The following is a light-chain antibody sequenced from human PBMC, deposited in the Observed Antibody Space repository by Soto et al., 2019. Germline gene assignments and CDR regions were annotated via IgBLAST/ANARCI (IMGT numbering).Light chain of an antibody. J-gene: IGKJ1*01. V-gene: IGKV1-12*01. CDR2: SVS. CDR3: QQAKNFPWT. Sequence: DIQMTQSPSSVSASVGDRITITCRASQGVSTSLAWYQQEPGKAPKLLIYSVSNLQSGVPSRFRGSGSGTDFTLTMSSLQPEDSAIYYCQQAKNFPWTFGQGTKVEIK. CDR1: QGVSTS.